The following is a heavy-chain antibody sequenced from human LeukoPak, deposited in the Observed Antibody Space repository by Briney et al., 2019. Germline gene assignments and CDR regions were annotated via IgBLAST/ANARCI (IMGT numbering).Heavy chain of an antibody. D-gene: IGHD5-24*01. CDR3: ARGEMATIRNWYFDL. V-gene: IGHV4-59*01. Sequence: SETLSLTCTVSGGSISSYYWSWIRQPPGKGLEWIGYIYYSGSTNYNPSLKSRVTISVDTSKNQFSLKLSSVTAADTAVYYCARGEMATIRNWYFDLWGRGTLVTVSS. CDR2: IYYSGST. CDR1: GGSISSYY. J-gene: IGHJ2*01.